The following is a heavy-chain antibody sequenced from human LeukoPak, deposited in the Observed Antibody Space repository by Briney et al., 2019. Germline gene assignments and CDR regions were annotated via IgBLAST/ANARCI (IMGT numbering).Heavy chain of an antibody. CDR2: ISYDGSNK. D-gene: IGHD1-26*01. V-gene: IGHV3-30*04. J-gene: IGHJ4*02. CDR1: GFTFSSYA. Sequence: GRSLRLSCAASGFTFSSYAMHWVRQAPGKGLEWVAVISYDGSNKYYADSVKGRLTISRDNSKNTLYLQMNSLRAEDTAVYYCARGWVGATMSGWGVLGDWGQGTLVTVSS. CDR3: ARGWVGATMSGWGVLGD.